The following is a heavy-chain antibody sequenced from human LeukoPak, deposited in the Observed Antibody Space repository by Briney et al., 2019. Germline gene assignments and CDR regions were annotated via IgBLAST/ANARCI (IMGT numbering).Heavy chain of an antibody. CDR3: ARDLGRDRYFDS. CDR2: ISGGSDTI. CDR1: GFTFSPYP. D-gene: IGHD5-24*01. Sequence: GGSLRLSCAASGFTFSPYPMNWVRQAPGEGLEWVSYISGGSDTIHYADSVKGRFTISRDSAKNSLYLQMNSLRAEDTAVYYCARDLGRDRYFDSWGQGTLVTVSS. J-gene: IGHJ4*02. V-gene: IGHV3-48*04.